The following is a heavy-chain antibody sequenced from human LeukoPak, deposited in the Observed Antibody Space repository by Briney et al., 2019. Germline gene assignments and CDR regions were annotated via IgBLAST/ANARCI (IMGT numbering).Heavy chain of an antibody. J-gene: IGHJ4*02. CDR3: AKDLSGSFDY. CDR2: ISGSGGST. D-gene: IGHD1-26*01. CDR1: RFTFSSYA. V-gene: IGHV3-23*01. Sequence: GGSLRLSCTASRFTFSSYALSWVRQAPGKGLEWVSAISGSGGSTYYADSVKGRFTISRDNSKNTLYLQMNSLRAEDTAVYYCAKDLSGSFDYWGQGTLVTVSS.